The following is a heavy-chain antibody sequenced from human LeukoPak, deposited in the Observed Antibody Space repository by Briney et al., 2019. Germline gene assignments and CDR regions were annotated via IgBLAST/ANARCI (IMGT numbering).Heavy chain of an antibody. D-gene: IGHD5-12*01. CDR3: AREAGYSGYESRI. CDR2: IIPILGIA. J-gene: IGHJ3*02. V-gene: IGHV1-69*04. Sequence: ASVKVSCKASGGTFSSYAISWVRQAPGQGLEWTGRIIPILGIANYAQKFQGRVTITADKSTSTAYMELSSLRSEDTAVYYCAREAGYSGYESRIWGQGTMVTVSS. CDR1: GGTFSSYA.